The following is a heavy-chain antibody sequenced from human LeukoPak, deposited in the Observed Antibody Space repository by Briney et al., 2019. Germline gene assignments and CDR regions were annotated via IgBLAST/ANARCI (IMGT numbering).Heavy chain of an antibody. CDR1: GYTFTSYG. D-gene: IGHD6-13*01. Sequence: ASVKVSCKASGYTFTSYGISWVRQAPGQRLGWMGWISAYNGNTNYAQKLQGRVTMTTDTSTSTAYMELWSLRSDDTAVYYCARDRASSSLFRRYYYYMDVWGKGTTVTISS. CDR2: ISAYNGNT. V-gene: IGHV1-18*01. J-gene: IGHJ6*03. CDR3: ARDRASSSLFRRYYYYMDV.